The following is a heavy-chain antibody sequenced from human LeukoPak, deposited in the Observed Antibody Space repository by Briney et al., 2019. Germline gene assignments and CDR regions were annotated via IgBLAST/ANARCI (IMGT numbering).Heavy chain of an antibody. CDR1: GFTFSDNW. J-gene: IGHJ6*04. CDR3: TRDYYYRMDV. CDR2: IEGDGTGT. V-gene: IGHV3-74*01. Sequence: GGSLRLSCAASGFTFSDNWMHWVRQAPGKGLVWVSRIEGDGTGTVYADSVKGRFTISRDNAKNTLYLQMNSLRAEDTAVYCRTRDYYYRMDVWGKGTTVTVSS.